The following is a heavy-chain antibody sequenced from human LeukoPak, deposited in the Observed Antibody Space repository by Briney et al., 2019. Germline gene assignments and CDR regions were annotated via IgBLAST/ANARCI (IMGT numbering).Heavy chain of an antibody. CDR3: AKLLMVYAIRPSSRNFDFDI. CDR2: IRYDGSNK. J-gene: IGHJ3*02. CDR1: GFTFSSYG. D-gene: IGHD2-8*01. V-gene: IGHV3-30*02. Sequence: GWSLRLSCAASGFTFSSYGMHGVGQAPGKGLEGVAFIRYDGSNKYYADSVKGRFTISRDNSKNTLYLQMNSLRAEDTAVYYCAKLLMVYAIRPSSRNFDFDIWGQGTMVTVSS.